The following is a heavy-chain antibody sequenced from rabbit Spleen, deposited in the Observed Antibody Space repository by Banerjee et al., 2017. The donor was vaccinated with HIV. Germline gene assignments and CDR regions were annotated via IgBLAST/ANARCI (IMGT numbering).Heavy chain of an antibody. D-gene: IGHD2-1*01. V-gene: IGHV1S45*01. CDR3: ARSSAGDYRLNL. CDR2: IDTGFGSTT. J-gene: IGHJ4*01. Sequence: QEQLEESGGGLVQPEGSLTLACTASGIDFSGSYYMCWVRQAPGKGLEWIACIDTGFGSTTYYASWAKGRFTMSKSSSTTVTLQMTSLTAADTATYFCARSSAGDYRLNLWGQGTLVTVS. CDR1: GIDFSGSYY.